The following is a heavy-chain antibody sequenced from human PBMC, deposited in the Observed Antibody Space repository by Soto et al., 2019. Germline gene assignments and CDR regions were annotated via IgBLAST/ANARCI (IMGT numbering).Heavy chain of an antibody. CDR2: IYWDDDK. CDR1: GFSLSTTGGG. Sequence: QITLKESGPPLVRPTQTLTLTCTFSGFSLSTTGGGVGWIRQPPGKALEWLALIYWDDDKPYSPSLKSTDTITKDNSKNEVVQTMTNTDPLETATYYRAERLRDYGYRNERANNFDPWRQETLVT. J-gene: IGHJ5*02. CDR3: AERLRDYGYRNERANNFDP. D-gene: IGHD1-1*01. V-gene: IGHV2-5*02.